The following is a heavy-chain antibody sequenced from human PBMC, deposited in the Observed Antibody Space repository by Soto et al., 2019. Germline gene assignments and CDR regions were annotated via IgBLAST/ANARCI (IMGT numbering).Heavy chain of an antibody. CDR3: ARSGGLDD. CDR2: INAANGNT. D-gene: IGHD3-10*01. CDR1: GYSFTSYA. J-gene: IGHJ4*02. Sequence: QVQLVQSGAEVKKPGASVKVSCKASGYSFTSYAIHWVRQAPGQGLECMGWINAANGNTRYSQKFQGRVTITRDTSADTSYKDPSRLTSEGPAVYLWARSGGLDDWGQGTLITVSS. V-gene: IGHV1-3*01.